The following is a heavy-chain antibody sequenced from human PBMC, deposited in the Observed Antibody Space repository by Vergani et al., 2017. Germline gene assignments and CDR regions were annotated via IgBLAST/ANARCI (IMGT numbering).Heavy chain of an antibody. V-gene: IGHV3-48*01. CDR3: ARDAGYCSSTSXYWESYYYYYYMDV. J-gene: IGHJ6*03. Sequence: EVQLVESGGGLVQPGGSLRLSCAASGFTFSSYSMNWVRQAPGKGLEWVSYISSSSSTIYYADSVKGRFTISRDNAKNSLYLQMNSLRAEDTAVYYCARDAGYCSSTSXYWESYYYYYYMDVWGKGTTVTVSS. CDR1: GFTFSSYS. D-gene: IGHD2-2*01. CDR2: ISSSSSTI.